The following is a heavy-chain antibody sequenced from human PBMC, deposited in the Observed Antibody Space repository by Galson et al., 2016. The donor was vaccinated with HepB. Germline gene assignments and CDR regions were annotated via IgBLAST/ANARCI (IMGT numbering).Heavy chain of an antibody. V-gene: IGHV3-48*02. CDR1: GFDFRRYA. CDR3: ARGPRWLQLGYYFDY. CDR2: ISSTGSSI. D-gene: IGHD5-24*01. Sequence: SLRLSCAASGFDFRRYAMNWVRQASGKGLQWLSYISSTGSSIYYADSVKGRLTVYRDNGRSSLFLQLDDLRDEDTAIYYCARGPRWLQLGYYFDYWGQGVRVTVSS. J-gene: IGHJ4*02.